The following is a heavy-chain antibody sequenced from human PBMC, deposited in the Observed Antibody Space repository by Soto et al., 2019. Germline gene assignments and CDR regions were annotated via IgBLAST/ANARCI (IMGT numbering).Heavy chain of an antibody. CDR1: GFSFSLYG. V-gene: IGHV3-33*01. Sequence: GGSLRLSCAASGFSFSLYGMHWVRQAPGKGLEWVAVIWYDGSKKYYADSVKGRFTISRDNSKNTLYLQMNSLRAEDTAVYYCARSQYTTGYHYGMDVWGQGITVTVSS. D-gene: IGHD3-9*01. CDR2: IWYDGSKK. J-gene: IGHJ6*02. CDR3: ARSQYTTGYHYGMDV.